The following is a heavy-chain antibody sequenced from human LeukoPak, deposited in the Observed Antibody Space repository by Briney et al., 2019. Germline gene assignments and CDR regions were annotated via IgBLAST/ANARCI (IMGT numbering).Heavy chain of an antibody. D-gene: IGHD3-22*01. J-gene: IGHJ3*02. Sequence: SETLSLTCTVSGGSISGYYWSWIRQPPGKGLEWIGYIYYSGSTKYNPSLKSRVTMSVDTSRNQFSLKLSSVTAADTAVYHCARGGLENGYHSNDGFDIWGQGTMVTASS. CDR2: IYYSGST. V-gene: IGHV4-59*01. CDR3: ARGGLENGYHSNDGFDI. CDR1: GGSISGYY.